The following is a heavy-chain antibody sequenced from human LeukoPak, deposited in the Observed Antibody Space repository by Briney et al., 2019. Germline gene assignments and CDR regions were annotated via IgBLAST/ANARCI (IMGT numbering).Heavy chain of an antibody. Sequence: PSETLSLTCAVYGGSFSGYYWSWIRQPPGKGLEWIGEINHSGSTNYNPSLKSRVTISVDTSKNQFSLKLSSVTAADTAVYYCASFGKSGVDYWGQGTLVTVSS. V-gene: IGHV4-34*01. J-gene: IGHJ4*02. CDR2: INHSGST. D-gene: IGHD6-25*01. CDR1: GGSFSGYY. CDR3: ASFGKSGVDY.